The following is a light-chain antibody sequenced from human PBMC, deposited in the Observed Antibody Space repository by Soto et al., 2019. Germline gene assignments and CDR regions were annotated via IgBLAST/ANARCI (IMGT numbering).Light chain of an antibody. CDR2: GAS. CDR3: QQYGSSRT. J-gene: IGKJ1*01. V-gene: IGKV3-20*01. Sequence: SQSPGTLSLSTGERATLSCRASQSVSSSYLAWYQQKPGQAPRLLIYGASSRATGIPDRFSGSGSGTDFTLTISRLEPEDFAVYYCQQYGSSRTFAQGTKVAIK. CDR1: QSVSSSY.